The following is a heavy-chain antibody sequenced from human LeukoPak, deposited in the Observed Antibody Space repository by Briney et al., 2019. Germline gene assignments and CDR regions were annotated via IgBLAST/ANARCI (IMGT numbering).Heavy chain of an antibody. D-gene: IGHD3-3*01. CDR2: IYHRGST. Sequence: SETLSRTCTVSGYSISNGYYWGWIRQPPGKGLEWVGSIYHRGSTYYNPSLTSRVTISLDRSKKKFSLKLTSVTAADTAVYFCARGAEYYAIWRGYAGYSDYWGQGISVTVSS. CDR3: ARGAEYYAIWRGYAGYSDY. CDR1: GYSISNGYY. J-gene: IGHJ4*02. V-gene: IGHV4-38-2*02.